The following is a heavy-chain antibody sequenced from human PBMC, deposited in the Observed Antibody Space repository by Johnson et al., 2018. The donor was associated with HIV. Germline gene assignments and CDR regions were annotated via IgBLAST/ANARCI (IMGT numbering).Heavy chain of an antibody. CDR3: TTDSLAAAGTGAFDI. J-gene: IGHJ3*02. CDR2: ISYDGSNK. D-gene: IGHD6-13*01. Sequence: QVQLVESGGGVVQPGRSLRLSCAASGFTFSSYAMHWVRQAPGKGLEWVAVISYDGSNKYYADSVKGRFTISRYNSKNTLYLQMNSLKTEDTAVYYCTTDSLAAAGTGAFDIWGQGTMVTVSS. V-gene: IGHV3-30*04. CDR1: GFTFSSYA.